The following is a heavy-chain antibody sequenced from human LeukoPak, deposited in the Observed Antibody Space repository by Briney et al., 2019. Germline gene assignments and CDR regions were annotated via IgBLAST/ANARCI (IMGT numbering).Heavy chain of an antibody. CDR2: IYTSGST. V-gene: IGHV4-4*09. CDR3: ARLRQYSSSGWFDP. D-gene: IGHD6-6*01. Sequence: SETLSLTCTVSGGSISSYYWSWIRQPPGKGLEWIGYIYTSGSTNYNPSLKSRVTISVDTSKNQFSLKLSSVTAADTAVYYCARLRQYSSSGWFDPWGQGTLVTVSS. CDR1: GGSISSYY. J-gene: IGHJ5*02.